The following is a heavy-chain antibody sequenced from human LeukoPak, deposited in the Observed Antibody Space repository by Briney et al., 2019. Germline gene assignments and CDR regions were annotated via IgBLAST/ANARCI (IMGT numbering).Heavy chain of an antibody. V-gene: IGHV1-24*01. CDR2: FDPEDGET. Sequence: ASVKVSCKVSGYTLTELSMHWVRQAPGKGLEWMGGFDPEDGETIYAQKFQGRVTMTEDTSTDTAYMELSSLRSEDTAVYYCATANPSQLRFLEWFRGYYYYMDVWGKGTTVTVSS. D-gene: IGHD3-3*01. J-gene: IGHJ6*03. CDR1: GYTLTELS. CDR3: ATANPSQLRFLEWFRGYYYYMDV.